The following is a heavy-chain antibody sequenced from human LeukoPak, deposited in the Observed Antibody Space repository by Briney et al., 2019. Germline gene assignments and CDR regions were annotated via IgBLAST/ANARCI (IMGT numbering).Heavy chain of an antibody. CDR2: INYSEKP. D-gene: IGHD4-11*01. V-gene: IGHV4-38-2*02. J-gene: IGHJ5*02. CDR1: GYSIRSGYH. Sequence: SETLSLTCSVSGYSIRSGYHWAWIRQPPGKGLEWIGSINYSEKPYYNPSLKSRVTISVDTSKNQFSLKLSSVTAADTAVYYCARITVTTSTNWFDPWGQGTLVTVSS. CDR3: ARITVTTSTNWFDP.